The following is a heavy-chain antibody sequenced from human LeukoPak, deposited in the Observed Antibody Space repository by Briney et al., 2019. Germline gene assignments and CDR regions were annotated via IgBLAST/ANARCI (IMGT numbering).Heavy chain of an antibody. CDR2: INPNSGGT. CDR1: GGTFSSYA. J-gene: IGHJ5*02. Sequence: ASVKVSCKASGGTFSSYAISWVRQAPGQGLEWMGWINPNSGGTNYAQKFQGRVTMTRDTSISTAYMELSRLRSDDTAVYYCARMVVVVPAALFDPWGQGTLVTVSS. V-gene: IGHV1-2*02. D-gene: IGHD2-2*01. CDR3: ARMVVVVPAALFDP.